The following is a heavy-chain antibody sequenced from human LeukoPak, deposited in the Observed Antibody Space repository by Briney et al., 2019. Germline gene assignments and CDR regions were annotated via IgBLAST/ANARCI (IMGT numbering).Heavy chain of an antibody. CDR1: GFTFSRYG. CDR3: ARDGGIQLWLKGAFDI. D-gene: IGHD5-18*01. V-gene: IGHV3-30*02. CDR2: IRYDGSNK. J-gene: IGHJ3*02. Sequence: HPGGSLRLSCAASGFTFSRYGMQWVRQAPGKGLEWVAFIRYDGSNKYYADSVKGRFTISRDNSKNTLYLQMNSLRAEDTAVYYCARDGGIQLWLKGAFDIWGQGTMVTVSS.